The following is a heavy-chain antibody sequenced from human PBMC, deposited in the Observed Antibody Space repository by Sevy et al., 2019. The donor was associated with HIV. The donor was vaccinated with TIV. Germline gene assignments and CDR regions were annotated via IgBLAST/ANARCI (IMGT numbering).Heavy chain of an antibody. D-gene: IGHD3-22*01. CDR1: GYRFTSYW. J-gene: IGHJ4*02. Sequence: GESLKISCKASGYRFTSYWIAWVRQMTGKGLEWMGIIYPGDSETRHSPSFQGQVTISADKSISTAYLQWSSLRASDTAMFFCARRGYDTSGYPQYYFDYWGQGTLVTVSS. CDR2: IYPGDSET. CDR3: ARRGYDTSGYPQYYFDY. V-gene: IGHV5-51*01.